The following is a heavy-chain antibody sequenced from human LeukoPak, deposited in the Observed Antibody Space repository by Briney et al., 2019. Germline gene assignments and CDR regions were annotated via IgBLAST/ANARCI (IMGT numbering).Heavy chain of an antibody. CDR1: GFTFSSYN. D-gene: IGHD6-19*01. CDR3: AKEGYSSV. Sequence: PGGSLRLSCAASGFTFSSYNMNWVRQAPGKGLEWVSSITSGSSYIYYADSVKGRFTISRDNSKNTLYLQMNSLRAEDTAVYYCAKEGYSSVWGQGTLVTVSS. J-gene: IGHJ4*02. CDR2: ITSGSSYI. V-gene: IGHV3-21*04.